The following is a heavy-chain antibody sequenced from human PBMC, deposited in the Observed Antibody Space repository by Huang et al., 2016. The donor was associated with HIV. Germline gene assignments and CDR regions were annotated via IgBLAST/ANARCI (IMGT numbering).Heavy chain of an antibody. CDR1: GGTFSKDA. D-gene: IGHD4-17*01. CDR3: ARGQLGSYGDYDVLY. J-gene: IGHJ4*02. V-gene: IGHV1-69*13. CDR2: INPMFGTP. Sequence: QVQLVQSGAEVKTPSSSVKVSCKASGGTFSKDAISWVRQATGQGLEWMGGINPMFGTPNYARKFQGRVTITADDSTSTTYVEVSSLRSEDTALYYCARGQLGSYGDYDVLYWGQGTLVTVSS.